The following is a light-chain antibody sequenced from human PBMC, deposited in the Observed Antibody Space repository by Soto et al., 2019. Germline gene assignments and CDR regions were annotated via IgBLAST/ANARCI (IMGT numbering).Light chain of an antibody. CDR3: LSYDTSLRGV. J-gene: IGLJ2*01. Sequence: QSVLTQPPSVSGAPGQTVTISCTGTSSNIGAGFDVHWYQQLPGAAPKLLIYANTDRPSGVPARFSGSKSDTSASLAITGLQPEDEADYFCLSYDTSLRGVFGGGTKLTVL. CDR2: ANT. CDR1: SSNIGAGFD. V-gene: IGLV1-40*01.